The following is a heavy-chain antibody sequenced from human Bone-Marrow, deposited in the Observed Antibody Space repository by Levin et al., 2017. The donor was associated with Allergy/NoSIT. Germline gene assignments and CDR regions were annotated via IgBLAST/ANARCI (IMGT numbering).Heavy chain of an antibody. Sequence: SLKISCAASGFTFDDYAMHWVRQAPGKGLEWVSGISWNSGSIGYADSVKGRFTISRDNAKNSLYLQMNSLRAEDTALYYCAKDTGPDYYDSSGHDYWGQGTLVTVSS. J-gene: IGHJ4*02. CDR1: GFTFDDYA. CDR3: AKDTGPDYYDSSGHDY. CDR2: ISWNSGSI. D-gene: IGHD3-22*01. V-gene: IGHV3-9*01.